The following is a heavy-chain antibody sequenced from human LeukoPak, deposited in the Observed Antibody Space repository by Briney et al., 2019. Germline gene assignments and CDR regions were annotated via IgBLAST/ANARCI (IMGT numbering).Heavy chain of an antibody. CDR1: GFTFSDYY. J-gene: IGHJ4*02. V-gene: IGHV3-11*04. D-gene: IGHD3-9*01. CDR2: IGTTGSYI. CDR3: ARDEYDILTDYDY. Sequence: GGSLRLSCAASGFTFSDYYMSWTRQDPGKGLEWVSSIGTTGSYIFYADSVKGRFTISRDNAKNTLYLQMNSLRAEDTAVYYCARDEYDILTDYDYWGQGIPVTVSS.